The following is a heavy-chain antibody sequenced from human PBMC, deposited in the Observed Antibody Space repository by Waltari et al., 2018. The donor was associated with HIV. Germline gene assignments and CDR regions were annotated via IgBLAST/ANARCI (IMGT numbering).Heavy chain of an antibody. CDR1: GFTFSSYW. V-gene: IGHV3-7*01. CDR2: IKQDGSEK. CDR3: ARDICGDGYNSDYFDY. D-gene: IGHD5-12*01. J-gene: IGHJ4*02. Sequence: EVQLVESGGGLVQPGGSLRLSCAASGFTFSSYWMSWVRQAPGKGLEWVANIKQDGSEKYYVDSGKGRFTIARDNAKNSLYLQMNSLRAEDTAVYYCARDICGDGYNSDYFDYWGQGTLVTVSS.